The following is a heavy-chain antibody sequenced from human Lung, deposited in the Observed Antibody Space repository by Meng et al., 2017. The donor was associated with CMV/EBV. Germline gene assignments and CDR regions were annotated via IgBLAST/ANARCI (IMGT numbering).Heavy chain of an antibody. J-gene: IGHJ5*02. CDR3: ARGGPVAGKNWFER. V-gene: IGHV3-23*01. Sequence: GESXKISCVASGLTFSSHPMTWVRQAPGKGLEWVSSISGSGGSTYSADSVQGRFTISRDNSKNTLYLQMSALRDEDTALYYCARGGPVAGKNWFERWGQGTLVTVSS. CDR1: GLTFSSHP. D-gene: IGHD6-19*01. CDR2: ISGSGGST.